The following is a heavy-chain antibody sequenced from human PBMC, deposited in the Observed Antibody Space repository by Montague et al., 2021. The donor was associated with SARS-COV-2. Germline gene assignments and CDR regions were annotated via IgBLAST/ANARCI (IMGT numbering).Heavy chain of an antibody. J-gene: IGHJ4*02. CDR1: NVSINKYY. D-gene: IGHD1-14*01. Sequence: SETLSLTCTVSNVSINKYYRGWIRQAPGKGLEWIGYIYYSGRTDYNPSLRSRVTISMDTSRNQFSLKLKSVTTADTAIYYCARGDEPDRPAGLDYWGRGILVTVSS. CDR2: IYYSGRT. CDR3: ARGDEPDRPAGLDY. V-gene: IGHV4-59*01.